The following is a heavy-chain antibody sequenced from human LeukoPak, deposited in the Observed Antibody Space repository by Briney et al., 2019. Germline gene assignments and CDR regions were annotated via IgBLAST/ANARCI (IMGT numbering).Heavy chain of an antibody. CDR2: INPKSGGT. Sequence: ASVKVSCKASGYTFTGYYMHWVRQAPGQGLEWMGWINPKSGGTVYAQKFQGRVTMTRDTSSSTAYMELSRLRFDDTVVYYCARGPRITIFGVDMANDAFDIWGQGTMVTVSS. CDR1: GYTFTGYY. V-gene: IGHV1-2*02. D-gene: IGHD3-3*01. J-gene: IGHJ3*02. CDR3: ARGPRITIFGVDMANDAFDI.